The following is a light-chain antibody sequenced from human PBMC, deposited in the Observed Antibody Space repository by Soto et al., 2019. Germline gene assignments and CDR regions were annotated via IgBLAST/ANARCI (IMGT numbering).Light chain of an antibody. J-gene: IGKJ1*01. V-gene: IGKV3-20*01. Sequence: EIVLTQSPGTLSLSPGERATLSCRASQSVSSSYLAWYQQTPGQAPRLLIYGASSRATGIPDRMSGSGSGTDFTITISRLEPEDFAVYYCQQYGSSPPWTFGQGTKVEIK. CDR2: GAS. CDR3: QQYGSSPPWT. CDR1: QSVSSSY.